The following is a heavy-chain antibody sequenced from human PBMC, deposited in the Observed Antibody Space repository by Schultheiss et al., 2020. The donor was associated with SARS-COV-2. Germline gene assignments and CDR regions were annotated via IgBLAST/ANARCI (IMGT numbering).Heavy chain of an antibody. Sequence: SETLSLTCTVSGGSISSGGYYWSWIRQHPGKGLEWIGYIYYSGSTNYNPSLKSRVTISVDTSKNQFSLKLSSVTAADTAVYYCARGSSSWYEFDPWGQGTLVTVSS. D-gene: IGHD6-13*01. CDR3: ARGSSSWYEFDP. V-gene: IGHV4-61*08. J-gene: IGHJ5*02. CDR1: GGSISSGGYY. CDR2: IYYSGST.